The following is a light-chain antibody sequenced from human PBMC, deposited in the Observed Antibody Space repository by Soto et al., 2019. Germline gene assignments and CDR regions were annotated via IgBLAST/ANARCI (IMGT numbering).Light chain of an antibody. Sequence: QSVLTQSPSASASLGASVKLTCTLSSGHSNYAIAWHQQQSEKGTRYLMKLNSDGSHSKGDGIPDRFSGSSSGAERYLTISSLKSDDEADYYCQTWGSGIVVFGGGTKVTVL. CDR2: LNSDGSH. V-gene: IGLV4-69*01. CDR1: SGHSNYA. CDR3: QTWGSGIVV. J-gene: IGLJ2*01.